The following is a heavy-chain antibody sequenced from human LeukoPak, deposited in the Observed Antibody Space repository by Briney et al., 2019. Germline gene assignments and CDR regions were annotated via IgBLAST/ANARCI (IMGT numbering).Heavy chain of an antibody. CDR3: ARLSPDGFDI. D-gene: IGHD2/OR15-2a*01. J-gene: IGHJ3*02. CDR2: SYHSGST. Sequence: SETLSLTCAVSGGSITSSKWWTWVRRPPGKGLEWIGESYHSGSTNYNPSLKSRVTISVDKSKKQFSLKLSSVTAADTAVNYCARLSPDGFDIWGQGTMVTVFS. CDR1: GGSITSSKW. V-gene: IGHV4-4*02.